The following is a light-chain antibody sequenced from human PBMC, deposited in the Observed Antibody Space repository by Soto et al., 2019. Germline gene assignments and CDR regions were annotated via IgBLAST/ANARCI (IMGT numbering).Light chain of an antibody. J-gene: IGKJ4*01. CDR1: QSVSSSY. Sequence: EIVLTQSPVTPSLSPGERATLSCRASQSVSSSYLAWYQQKPGQAPRLLIYGASSRATGIPDRFSGSGSGTDFTLTISRLEPEDFAVYYCQQYGSSLALTFGGGTKVDIK. CDR2: GAS. CDR3: QQYGSSLALT. V-gene: IGKV3-20*01.